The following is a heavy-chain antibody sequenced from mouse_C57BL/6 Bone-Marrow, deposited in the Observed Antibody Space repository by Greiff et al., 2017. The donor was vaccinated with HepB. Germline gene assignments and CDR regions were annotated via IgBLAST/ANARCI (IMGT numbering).Heavy chain of an antibody. J-gene: IGHJ1*03. CDR2: IYYSGTI. D-gene: IGHD1-1*01. Sequence: EVKLMESGPGLVKPSQTVFLTCTVTGISITTGNYRWSWIRQFPGNKLEWIGYIYYSGTITYNPSLTSRTTITRDTPKNQFFLEMNSLTAEDTATYYCARDKDYGSSYFDVWGTGTTVTVSS. CDR1: GISITTGNYR. V-gene: IGHV3-5*01. CDR3: ARDKDYGSSYFDV.